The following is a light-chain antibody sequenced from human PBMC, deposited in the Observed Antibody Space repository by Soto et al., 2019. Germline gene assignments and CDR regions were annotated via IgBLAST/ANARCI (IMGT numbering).Light chain of an antibody. J-gene: IGKJ5*01. CDR1: QSIANY. CDR3: QQRSNWPIT. V-gene: IGKV3-11*01. Sequence: EIVITRSPAALSFSSVEVATLSCSASQSIANYLAWYQQKPGQAPRLLIYDASNRATGIPATFSGSGSGTDFTITISSLEHEDFVVYYCQQRSNWPITFGHGTKLEIK. CDR2: DAS.